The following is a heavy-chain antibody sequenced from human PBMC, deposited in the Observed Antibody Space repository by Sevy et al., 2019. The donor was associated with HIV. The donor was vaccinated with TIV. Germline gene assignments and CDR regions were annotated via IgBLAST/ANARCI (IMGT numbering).Heavy chain of an antibody. CDR2: ISGSGGST. CDR3: AKGERFLEWLLQDY. V-gene: IGHV3-23*01. CDR1: GFTFSSYA. J-gene: IGHJ4*02. D-gene: IGHD3-3*01. Sequence: GGSLRLSCAASGFTFSSYAMSWVRQAPGKGLEWVSAISGSGGSTYYADSMKGRFTISRDNSKNTLYLQMNSLRAEDTAVYYCAKGERFLEWLLQDYWGQGTLVTVSS.